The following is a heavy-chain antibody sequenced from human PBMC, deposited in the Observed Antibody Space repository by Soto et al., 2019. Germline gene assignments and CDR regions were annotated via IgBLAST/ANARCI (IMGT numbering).Heavy chain of an antibody. CDR3: ARQVGEQWLVKGYFDY. J-gene: IGHJ4*02. D-gene: IGHD6-19*01. CDR2: ISAYNGNT. CDR1: GYTFTSYG. Sequence: ASVKVSCKASGYTFTSYGISWVRQAPGQGLEWMGWISAYNGNTNYAQKLQGRVTMTTDTSTSTAYMELRSLRSDDTAVYYCARQVGEQWLVKGYFDYWGQGTLVTVSS. V-gene: IGHV1-18*01.